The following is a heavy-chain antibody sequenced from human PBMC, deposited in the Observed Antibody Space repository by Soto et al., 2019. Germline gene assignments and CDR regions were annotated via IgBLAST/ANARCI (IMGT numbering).Heavy chain of an antibody. D-gene: IGHD7-27*01. CDR2: IYYSGST. V-gene: IGHV4-61*01. Sequence: QVQLQESGPGLVKPSETLSLTCTVSGNSVSSGSYYWSWIRQPPGKGLEWIGYIYYSGSTNYNPSLKSRVTISVDTSKNQFSLKLSSVTAADTAVYYWAREWGYDAFDIWGQGTMVTVSS. J-gene: IGHJ3*02. CDR3: AREWGYDAFDI. CDR1: GNSVSSGSYY.